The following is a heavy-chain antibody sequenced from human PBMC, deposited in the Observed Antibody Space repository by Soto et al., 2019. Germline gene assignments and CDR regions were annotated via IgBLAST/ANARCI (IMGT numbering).Heavy chain of an antibody. CDR1: GYTFTSYY. CDR2: INPSGGNT. J-gene: IGHJ6*02. Sequence: ASVKVSCKASGYTFTSYYMHWVRQAPGQGLEWMGIINPSGGNTNYAQKLQGRVTMTTDTSTSTAYMELRSLRSDDTAVYYCARARGSYAYGMDVWGQGTTVTVSS. V-gene: IGHV1-46*01. CDR3: ARARGSYAYGMDV. D-gene: IGHD1-26*01.